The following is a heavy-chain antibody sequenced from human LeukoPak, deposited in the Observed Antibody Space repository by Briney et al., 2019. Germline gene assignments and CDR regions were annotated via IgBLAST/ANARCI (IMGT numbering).Heavy chain of an antibody. CDR1: GDSVSRSDSY. Sequence: SETLSLTCSVSGDSVSRSDSYWDWIRQPPGKGLEWIGSIYYSGSTYYNPSLKSRGTISVDTSTNQFSLKLSSVTAADTAVYYCARRASSWYFDLWGRGTLVTVSS. CDR3: ARRASSWYFDL. D-gene: IGHD6-6*01. J-gene: IGHJ2*01. CDR2: IYYSGST. V-gene: IGHV4-39*01.